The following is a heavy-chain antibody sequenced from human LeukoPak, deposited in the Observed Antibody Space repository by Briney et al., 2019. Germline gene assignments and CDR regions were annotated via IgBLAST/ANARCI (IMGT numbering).Heavy chain of an antibody. CDR2: IYYSGST. Sequence: SETLSLTCTVSGGSISSGDYYWSWIRQPPGKGLEWIGYIYYSGSTYYNPSLKSRVTISVDTSKNQFSLKLSSVTAADTAVYYCARDMSSGWYIDYYYYYGMDVWGQGTTVTVSS. CDR3: ARDMSSGWYIDYYYYYGMDV. CDR1: GGSISSGDYY. V-gene: IGHV4-30-4*08. J-gene: IGHJ6*02. D-gene: IGHD6-19*01.